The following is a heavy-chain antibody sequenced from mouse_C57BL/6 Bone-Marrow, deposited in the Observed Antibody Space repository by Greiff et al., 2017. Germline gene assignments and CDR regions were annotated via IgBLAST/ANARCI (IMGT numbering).Heavy chain of an antibody. CDR1: GYTFTSYW. D-gene: IGHD2-4*01. J-gene: IGHJ1*03. V-gene: IGHV1-69*01. CDR3: AYDYDGNWYFGV. Sequence: QVQLQQPGAELVMPGASVKLSCKASGYTFTSYWMHWVKQRPGQGLEWIGEIDPSDSYTNYNQKFKGKSTLTVAKSSSTAYMQLSSLTSEDSAVYYGAYDYDGNWYFGVWGTETTLSVSS. CDR2: IDPSDSYT.